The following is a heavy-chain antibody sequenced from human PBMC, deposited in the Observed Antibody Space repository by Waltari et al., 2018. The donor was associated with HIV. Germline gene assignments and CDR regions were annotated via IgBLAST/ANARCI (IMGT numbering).Heavy chain of an antibody. V-gene: IGHV1-69*01. J-gene: IGHJ4*02. CDR1: GGTFSSYA. D-gene: IGHD6-6*01. Sequence: QVQLVQSGAEVKKPGSSVKVSCKASGGTFSSYAISWVRQAPGQGLEWMGGIIPIFGTANYAQKFQGRVTITADESTSTAYMELSSLRSEDTAVYYCAREHYLGYSSSSPYFDYWGQGTLVTVSS. CDR3: AREHYLGYSSSSPYFDY. CDR2: IIPIFGTA.